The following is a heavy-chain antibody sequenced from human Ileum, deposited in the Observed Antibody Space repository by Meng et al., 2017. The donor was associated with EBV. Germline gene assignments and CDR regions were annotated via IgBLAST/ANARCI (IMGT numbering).Heavy chain of an antibody. CDR3: ARVETQLDERSGCGFDI. CDR2: ISPHHGTT. V-gene: IGHV1-18*01. J-gene: IGHJ4*02. D-gene: IGHD1-1*01. Sequence: ASVKVSCKASGGTFSSYAISWVRQAPGQGLEWMGWISPHHGTTNYAQKLQGRVTITTDKSTSTAYMELRSLRSDDTAVYYCARVETQLDERSGCGFDIWAQGTMVTFSS. CDR1: GGTFSSYA.